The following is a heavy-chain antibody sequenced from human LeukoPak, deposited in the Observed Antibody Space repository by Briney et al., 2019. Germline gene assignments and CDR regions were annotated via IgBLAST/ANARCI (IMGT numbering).Heavy chain of an antibody. V-gene: IGHV5-51*01. CDR1: GYSFTSYW. CDR2: IYPGDSDT. Sequence: GESLKISCKGSGYSFTSYWIGWVRQMPGKGLEWMGIIYPGDSDTRYSPSFQGQVTISADKSISTAYLQWSSLKASDTAMYYCARLQNVLLWFGELYYWGRGTLVTVSS. D-gene: IGHD3-10*01. CDR3: ARLQNVLLWFGELYY. J-gene: IGHJ4*02.